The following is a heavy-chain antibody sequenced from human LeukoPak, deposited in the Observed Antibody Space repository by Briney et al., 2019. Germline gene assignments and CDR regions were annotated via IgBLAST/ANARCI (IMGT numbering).Heavy chain of an antibody. CDR3: IVLNTFGGVIALSP. J-gene: IGHJ5*02. D-gene: IGHD3-16*02. CDR1: GFTFSNAW. CDR2: IKSKTDGGTT. Sequence: GGSLRLSCAASGFTFSNAWMSWVRQAPGKGLEWVGRIKSKTDGGTTDYAAPVKGRFTISRDDSKNTLYLQMNSLKTEDTAVYYCIVLNTFGGVIALSPWGQGTLVTVSS. V-gene: IGHV3-15*01.